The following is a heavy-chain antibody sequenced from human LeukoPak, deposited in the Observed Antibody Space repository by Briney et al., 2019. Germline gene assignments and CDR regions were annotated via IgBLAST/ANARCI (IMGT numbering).Heavy chain of an antibody. D-gene: IGHD6-13*01. Sequence: PGGSLRLSCAASGFTFSSYAMSWVRQAPGKGLEWVSAISGSDSSSTYYVDAVKGRFTISRDNSKNTLYLQMNSLRAEDRAVYYCAKSRSGIATAGTNYWGQGTLVTVSS. CDR2: ISGSDSSST. CDR3: AKSRSGIATAGTNY. CDR1: GFTFSSYA. J-gene: IGHJ4*02. V-gene: IGHV3-23*01.